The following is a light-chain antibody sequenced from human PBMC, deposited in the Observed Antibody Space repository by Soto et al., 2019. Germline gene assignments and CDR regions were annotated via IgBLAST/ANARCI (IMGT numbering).Light chain of an antibody. Sequence: QSALTQPASVSGSPGQSITISCTGTSSDVGGYNYVSWYQQHPGKAPKLMIYEVSNRPSGVSNRFCGSKSGNTASLTISGLQAEDEADYYCSSYTSSSTWVFGGGTKLTVL. V-gene: IGLV2-14*01. CDR3: SSYTSSSTWV. CDR1: SSDVGGYNY. J-gene: IGLJ3*02. CDR2: EVS.